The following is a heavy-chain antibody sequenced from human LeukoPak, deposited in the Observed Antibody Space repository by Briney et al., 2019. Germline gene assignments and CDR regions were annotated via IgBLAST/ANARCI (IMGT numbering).Heavy chain of an antibody. D-gene: IGHD2-2*01. CDR2: IYTSGST. CDR3: ARGPDIVVVPAADLNWFDP. J-gene: IGHJ5*02. V-gene: IGHV4-4*07. Sequence: SETLSLTCTVSGGSISSYYWSWIRQPAGKGLEWIGRIYTSGSTNYNPPLKSRVTMSVDTSKNQFSLKLSSVTAADTAVYYCARGPDIVVVPAADLNWFDPWGQGTLVTVSS. CDR1: GGSISSYY.